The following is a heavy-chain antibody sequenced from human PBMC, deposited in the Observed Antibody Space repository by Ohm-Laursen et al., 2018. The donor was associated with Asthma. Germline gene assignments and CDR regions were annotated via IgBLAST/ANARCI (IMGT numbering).Heavy chain of an antibody. CDR2: ISWNSGSI. J-gene: IGHJ3*01. V-gene: IGHV3-9*01. Sequence: SLRLSCAASGFTFDDYAMHWVRQSPGKGLEWVSGISWNSGSINYADSVKGRFTISRDNAKNSLFLQMNSLRPEDTALYYCAKDIISEGNAFDLWGQGTMVTVSS. D-gene: IGHD3-10*01. CDR1: GFTFDDYA. CDR3: AKDIISEGNAFDL.